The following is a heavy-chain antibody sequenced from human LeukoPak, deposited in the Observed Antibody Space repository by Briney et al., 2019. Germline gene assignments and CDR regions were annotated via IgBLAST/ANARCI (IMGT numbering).Heavy chain of an antibody. Sequence: GGSLRLSCTASGFTFSSYTMTWVRQAPGKGLKWVSTITTGDGNTYYADSVKGRFTISRDNSKNTLYLQMNSLRAEDTAVYYCAKAHKVGATDFDYWGQGTLVTVSS. CDR2: ITTGDGNT. V-gene: IGHV3-23*01. CDR3: AKAHKVGATDFDY. CDR1: GFTFSSYT. J-gene: IGHJ4*02. D-gene: IGHD1-26*01.